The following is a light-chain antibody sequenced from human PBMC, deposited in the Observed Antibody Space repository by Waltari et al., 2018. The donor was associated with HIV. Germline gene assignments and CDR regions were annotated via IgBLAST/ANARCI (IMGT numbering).Light chain of an antibody. J-gene: IGLJ2*01. CDR2: GKN. V-gene: IGLV1-44*01. CDR3: ASWDDSLNGPV. CDR1: TSNIGSHT. Sequence: QSVLTQPPSASGTPEPSVTISCSGSTSNIGSHTVTCFQQFPGTAPKVLIFGKNPRPAGVPARFSGSKSGTSASLAISGLQSEDEADYYCASWDDSLNGPVFGGGTKLTVV.